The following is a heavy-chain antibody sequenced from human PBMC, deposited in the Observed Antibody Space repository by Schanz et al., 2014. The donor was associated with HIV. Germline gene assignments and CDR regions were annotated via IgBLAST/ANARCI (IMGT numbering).Heavy chain of an antibody. Sequence: VQLVESGGGLVKPGGSLRLSCAASGFTFSSYSMNWVRQAPGKGLEWVSEITWNGAIIRYADSVKGRFTISRDNAKNSLYLQMNRLRAEDTALYYCARVWADYGMDVWGQGPTVTVSS. D-gene: IGHD3-16*01. V-gene: IGHV3-21*04. CDR1: GFTFSSYS. CDR2: ITWNGAII. J-gene: IGHJ6*02. CDR3: ARVWADYGMDV.